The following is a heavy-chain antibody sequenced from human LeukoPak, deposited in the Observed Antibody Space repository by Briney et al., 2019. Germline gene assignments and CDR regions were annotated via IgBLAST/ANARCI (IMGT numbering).Heavy chain of an antibody. CDR2: IKQDGSQK. CDR1: AFIFSGHW. Sequence: PGGSLRLSCEGSAFIFSGHWMNWVRQAPGKGLEWVANIKQDGSQKYYVDSVKGRFTISRDDAKNSLYLQMNSLRAEDTAVYYCARVEGPWGQGTLVTVSS. J-gene: IGHJ4*02. CDR3: ARVEGP. V-gene: IGHV3-7*03.